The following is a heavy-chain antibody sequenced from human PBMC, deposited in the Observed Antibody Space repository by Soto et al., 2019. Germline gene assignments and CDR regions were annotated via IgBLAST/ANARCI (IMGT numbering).Heavy chain of an antibody. Sequence: DVQLVESGGGLVQPGGSLRVSCAASGFTLSSYSMQWVRQARGKGLEWVSYISDSGGTIYYADSVKGRFTISRDNAKNSLSVQLNSLRDEDTAVYYCARETGLRSSGWSYYFDFWRQGTRVTVSS. V-gene: IGHV3-48*02. CDR1: GFTLSSYS. D-gene: IGHD6-19*01. CDR2: ISDSGGTI. CDR3: ARETGLRSSGWSYYFDF. J-gene: IGHJ4*02.